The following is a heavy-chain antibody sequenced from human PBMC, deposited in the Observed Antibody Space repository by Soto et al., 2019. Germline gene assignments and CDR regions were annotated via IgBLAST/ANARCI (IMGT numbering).Heavy chain of an antibody. CDR1: GFTFSSYA. J-gene: IGHJ6*03. CDR2: ISGSGGST. Sequence: EVQLLESGGGLVQPGGSLRLSCAASGFTFSSYAMSWVHQAPGKGLEWVSAISGSGGSTYYADSVKGRFTISRDNSKNTLYLQMNSLRAEDTAVYYCAKARITIFGVVISSSYYYMDVWGKGTTVTVSS. D-gene: IGHD3-3*01. CDR3: AKARITIFGVVISSSYYYMDV. V-gene: IGHV3-23*01.